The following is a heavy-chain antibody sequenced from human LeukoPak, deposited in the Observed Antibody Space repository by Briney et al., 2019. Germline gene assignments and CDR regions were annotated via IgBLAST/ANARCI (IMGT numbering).Heavy chain of an antibody. D-gene: IGHD2-15*01. V-gene: IGHV3-74*01. CDR3: ARGYCSGGSCYIYYHYGMDV. CDR1: GFTFSSYW. J-gene: IGHJ6*02. Sequence: GGSLRLSCAASGFTFSSYWMHWVRQAPGKGLVWVSRINSDGSSTSYADSVKGRFTISRDNAKNTLYLQMNSLRAEDTAVYYCARGYCSGGSCYIYYHYGMDVWGQGTTVTVSS. CDR2: INSDGSST.